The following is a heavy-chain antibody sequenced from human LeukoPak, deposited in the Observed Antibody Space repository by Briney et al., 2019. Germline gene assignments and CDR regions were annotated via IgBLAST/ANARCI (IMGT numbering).Heavy chain of an antibody. CDR1: DGSFSGYY. D-gene: IGHD3-10*01. V-gene: IGHV4-34*01. Sequence: LETLSLTCAVYDGSFSGYYWSWIRQPPGKGLEWIGEINHSGSTNYNPSLKSRVTISVDTSKNQFSLKLSSVTAADTAVYYCARGKIWTTMVRGDAHFDYWGQGTLVTVSS. CDR3: ARGKIWTTMVRGDAHFDY. J-gene: IGHJ4*02. CDR2: INHSGST.